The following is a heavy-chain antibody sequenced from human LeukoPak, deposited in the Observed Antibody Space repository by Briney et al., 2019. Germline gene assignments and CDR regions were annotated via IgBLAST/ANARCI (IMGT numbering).Heavy chain of an antibody. J-gene: IGHJ4*02. D-gene: IGHD3-10*01. Sequence: GGSLRLSCAASGFTFSSYTMNWVRQAPGKGLEWVSSICSSSAYIFYADSVRGRFTISRDNAENSLFLQMNRLRPEDTAVYYCARDTSSYGSQTGDNIWGQGTLVTVSS. CDR3: ARDTSSYGSQTGDNI. CDR2: ICSSSAYI. CDR1: GFTFSSYT. V-gene: IGHV3-21*01.